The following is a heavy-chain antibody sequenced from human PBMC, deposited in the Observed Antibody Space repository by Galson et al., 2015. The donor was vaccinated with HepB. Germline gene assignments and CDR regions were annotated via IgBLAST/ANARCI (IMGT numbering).Heavy chain of an antibody. V-gene: IGHV1-69*13. Sequence: SVKVSCKASGGTFSRYAISWVRQAPGQGLEWMGGIIPIFGTANYAQKFQGRVTITADESTSTAYMELSSLRSEDTAVYYCAETYGSGSYYMAQFDYWGQGTLVTVSS. CDR1: GGTFSRYA. J-gene: IGHJ4*02. CDR2: IIPIFGTA. CDR3: AETYGSGSYYMAQFDY. D-gene: IGHD3-10*01.